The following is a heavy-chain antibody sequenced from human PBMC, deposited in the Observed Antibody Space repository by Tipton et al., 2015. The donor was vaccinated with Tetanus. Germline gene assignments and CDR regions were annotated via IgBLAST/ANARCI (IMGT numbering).Heavy chain of an antibody. V-gene: IGHV4-39*01. CDR2: IYYSGST. D-gene: IGHD5-24*01. J-gene: IGHJ4*02. CDR1: GGSISSSSYR. Sequence: TLSLTCTVSGGSISSSSYRWGWIRQPPGKGLEWIGSIYYSGSTYYNPSLKSRVTISVDTSKNQFSLKLSSVTAADTAVYYCASLEMATIHFDYWGQGTLVTVSS. CDR3: ASLEMATIHFDY.